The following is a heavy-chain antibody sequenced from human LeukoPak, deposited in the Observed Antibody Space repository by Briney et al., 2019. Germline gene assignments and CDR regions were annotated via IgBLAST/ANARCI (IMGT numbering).Heavy chain of an antibody. CDR2: ISNDGTTT. Sequence: GGSLRLSCAASGFTITNYWMHWVRHAPGQGLVWVSRISNDGTTTNYADSVRGRFTISRDNAKNMLYLQMNSLRAEDTAIYYCVVIVLGWGQGTLVTVSS. V-gene: IGHV3-74*01. J-gene: IGHJ4*02. CDR3: VVIVLG. CDR1: GFTITNYW. D-gene: IGHD2-8*02.